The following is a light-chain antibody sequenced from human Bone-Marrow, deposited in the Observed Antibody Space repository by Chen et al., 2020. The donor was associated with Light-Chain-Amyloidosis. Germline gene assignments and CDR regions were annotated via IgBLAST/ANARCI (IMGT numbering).Light chain of an antibody. CDR2: GAS. V-gene: IGKV3-20*01. CDR1: QSVSSSY. J-gene: IGKJ3*01. CDR3: KQYGSSPRECT. Sequence: EIVLTQSPGTLSLSPGERATLSCRASQSVSSSYLAWYQQKPGQAPRLLIYGASSRATGSPDRFSGSGSGTDFTLTISRLEPEDFAVYYCKQYGSSPRECTFGPGTKVDIK.